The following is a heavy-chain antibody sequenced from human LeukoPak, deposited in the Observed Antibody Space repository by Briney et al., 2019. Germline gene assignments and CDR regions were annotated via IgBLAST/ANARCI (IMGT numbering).Heavy chain of an antibody. Sequence: SVKVSCKASGYSFSGYYMYWVREAPGQGLEWMGGIIPIFGTANYAQKFQGRVTITADESTSTAYMELSSLRSEDTAVYYCARDGEMVRGVGYWYFDLWGRGTLVTVSS. CDR1: GYSFSGYY. D-gene: IGHD3-10*01. V-gene: IGHV1-69*13. CDR2: IIPIFGTA. J-gene: IGHJ2*01. CDR3: ARDGEMVRGVGYWYFDL.